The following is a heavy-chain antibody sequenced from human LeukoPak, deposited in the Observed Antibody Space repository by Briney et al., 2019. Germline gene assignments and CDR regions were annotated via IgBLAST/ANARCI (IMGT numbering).Heavy chain of an antibody. CDR3: ARQYYYGSGNAVGHWYFDL. V-gene: IGHV4-4*07. Sequence: SETLSLTCTVSGGAISSYYWSWIRQPARKGLEWIGRIYTSVSTNYNPSLKSRVTMSVDTSKNQFSLKLSSVTAAETAVYYCARQYYYGSGNAVGHWYFDLSGRGNLVTASS. D-gene: IGHD3-10*01. J-gene: IGHJ2*01. CDR1: GGAISSYY. CDR2: IYTSVST.